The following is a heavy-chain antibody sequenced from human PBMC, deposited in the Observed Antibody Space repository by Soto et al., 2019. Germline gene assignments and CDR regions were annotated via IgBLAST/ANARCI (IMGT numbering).Heavy chain of an antibody. CDR1: GFSLSISGVG. CDR3: VQSRCGGDCLEIYSSHAYNGLDV. J-gene: IGHJ6*02. Sequence: SGPTLVNPTQTLTLTCTFSGFSLSISGVGVGWIRQPPGKALEWLALIYWDDDKRYSPSLKSRLTITKDTSKNQVVLTMTNMDPVDTATYYCVQSRCGGDCLEIYSSHAYNGLDVWGQGTTVTVSS. D-gene: IGHD2-21*02. V-gene: IGHV2-5*02. CDR2: IYWDDDK.